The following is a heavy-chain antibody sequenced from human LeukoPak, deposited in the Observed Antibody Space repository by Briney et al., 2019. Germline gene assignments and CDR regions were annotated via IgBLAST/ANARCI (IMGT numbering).Heavy chain of an antibody. Sequence: PGGSLRLSCAASGFTFSSYWMSWVRQAPGKGLEWVANIKQDGSEKYYVDSVKGRFTISRDNAKNSLYLQMNSLRAEDTAVYYCARVMGSWAFDIWGQGTMVTVST. CDR2: IKQDGSEK. V-gene: IGHV3-7*05. J-gene: IGHJ3*02. CDR1: GFTFSSYW. CDR3: ARVMGSWAFDI. D-gene: IGHD3-16*01.